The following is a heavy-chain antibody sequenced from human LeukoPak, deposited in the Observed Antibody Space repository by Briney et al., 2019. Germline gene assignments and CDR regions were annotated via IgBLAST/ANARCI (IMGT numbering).Heavy chain of an antibody. J-gene: IGHJ3*02. CDR1: GGSINSGSYY. V-gene: IGHV4-61*01. CDR2: IYYSGST. CDR3: ARDRSYSSGWYGAMLAFDI. Sequence: PSETLSLTCTVSGGSINSGSYYWSWIRQPPGKGLEWIGYIYYSGSTNYNPSLKSRVTISVDTSKNQFSLKLSSVTAADTAVYYCARDRSYSSGWYGAMLAFDIWGQGTMVTVSS. D-gene: IGHD6-19*01.